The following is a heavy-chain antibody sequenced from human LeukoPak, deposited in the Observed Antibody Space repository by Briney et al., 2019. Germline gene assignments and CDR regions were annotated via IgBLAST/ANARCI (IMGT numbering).Heavy chain of an antibody. CDR3: AREGYYDILTGYYNPRFDY. D-gene: IGHD3-9*01. CDR1: GGSISSYY. V-gene: IGHV4-39*07. J-gene: IGHJ4*02. CDR2: IYYSGST. Sequence: PSETLSLTCTVSGGSISSYYWGWIRQPPGKGLEWIGSIYYSGSTYYNPSLKSRVTISVDTSKNQFSLKLSSVTAADTAVYYCAREGYYDILTGYYNPRFDYWGQGTLVTVSS.